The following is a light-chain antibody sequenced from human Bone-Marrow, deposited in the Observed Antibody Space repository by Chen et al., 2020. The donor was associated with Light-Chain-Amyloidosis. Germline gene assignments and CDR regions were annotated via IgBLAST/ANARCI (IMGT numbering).Light chain of an antibody. CDR2: DDS. CDR1: NIGSTS. J-gene: IGLJ3*02. Sequence: SYVLTQPSSVSVAPGQTATIARGGNNIGSTSVHWYQQTPGRAPLLVVYDDSDRPSGIPERLSGSNSGNTATLTISRVEAGDEADYYCQVWDRSSDRPVFGGGTKLTVL. CDR3: QVWDRSSDRPV. V-gene: IGLV3-21*02.